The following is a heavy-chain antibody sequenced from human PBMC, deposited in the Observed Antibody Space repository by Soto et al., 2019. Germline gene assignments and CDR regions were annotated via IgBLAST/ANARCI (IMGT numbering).Heavy chain of an antibody. V-gene: IGHV6-1*01. D-gene: IGHD7-27*01. Sequence: PSHTLSLTCAISGDSVSSHGAAWNLIRQSPSRGLEWLGRTYYRSKWYNEYSLSVKSRITINPDTSKNQFSLHLYSVTPEDTALYYCARVIDWGSWGEGTQVTVSS. CDR2: TYYRSKWYN. CDR1: GDSVSSHGAA. CDR3: ARVIDWGS. J-gene: IGHJ4*02.